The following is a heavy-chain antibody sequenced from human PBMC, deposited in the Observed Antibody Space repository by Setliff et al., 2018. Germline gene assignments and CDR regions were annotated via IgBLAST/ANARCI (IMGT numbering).Heavy chain of an antibody. Sequence: LRLSCAASGFTFSSLWMAWVRQAPGKGLEWVANINQGGGEQFYVDSVKGRFTISRDNAKNSLYLQMNSLRVEDTAVYYCARDVFDFRTGQAGPWGQGTLVTVSS. J-gene: IGHJ5*02. V-gene: IGHV3-7*01. D-gene: IGHD3-3*01. CDR2: INQGGGEQ. CDR3: ARDVFDFRTGQAGP. CDR1: GFTFSSLW.